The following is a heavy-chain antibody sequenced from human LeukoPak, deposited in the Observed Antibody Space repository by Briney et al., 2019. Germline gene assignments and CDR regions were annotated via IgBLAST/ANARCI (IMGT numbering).Heavy chain of an antibody. CDR3: ARVRITIFGVVIHWFDP. CDR1: GYTLTSYD. J-gene: IGHJ5*02. CDR2: ISAYNGNT. V-gene: IGHV1-18*01. D-gene: IGHD3-3*01. Sequence: ASVKVSCKASGYTLTSYDISWVRQAPGQGLEWMGWISAYNGNTNYAQKLQGRVTMTTDTSTSTAYMELRSLRSDDTAVYYCARVRITIFGVVIHWFDPWGQGTLVTVSS.